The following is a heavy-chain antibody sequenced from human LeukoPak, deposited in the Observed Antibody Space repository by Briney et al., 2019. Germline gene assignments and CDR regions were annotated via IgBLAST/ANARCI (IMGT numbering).Heavy chain of an antibody. Sequence: SETLSLTCTVSGGSINTGSYYWNWIRQPAGKGLEWIGRMHSRGTTYYHPSLKSRVTISGDTSRNQFSLNLRSVTAADTAVYYCARDSSLASKHDAFNIWGQGTLVTVSS. V-gene: IGHV4-61*02. CDR3: ARDSSLASKHDAFNI. CDR1: GGSINTGSYY. CDR2: MHSRGTT. D-gene: IGHD5-24*01. J-gene: IGHJ3*02.